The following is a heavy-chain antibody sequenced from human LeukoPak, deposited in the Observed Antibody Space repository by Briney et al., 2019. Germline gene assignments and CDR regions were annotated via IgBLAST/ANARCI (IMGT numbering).Heavy chain of an antibody. CDR1: GFTFSSYG. CDR3: ARTHIIGYCSGGSCYGLDY. D-gene: IGHD2-15*01. CDR2: IWYDGSNK. J-gene: IGHJ4*02. Sequence: GGSLRLSCAASGFTFSSYGMHWVHQAPGKGLEWVAVIWYDGSNKYYADSVKGRFTISRDNSKNTLYLQMNSLRAEDTAVYYCARTHIIGYCSGGSCYGLDYWGQGTLVTVSS. V-gene: IGHV3-33*01.